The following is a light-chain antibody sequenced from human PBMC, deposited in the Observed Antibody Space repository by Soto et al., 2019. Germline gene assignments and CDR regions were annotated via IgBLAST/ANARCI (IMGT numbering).Light chain of an antibody. Sequence: EGVLTQSPGTLSLSPGERVTLSCRASQRVSSRYLAWYQQKPGQAPRLLIYGTSTRATGVPDRFSGSGSGTDFTLTISRLEPDDFATYYCQQYNSYSPWTFGPGTKVEI. V-gene: IGKV3-20*01. CDR2: GTS. J-gene: IGKJ1*01. CDR3: QQYNSYSPWT. CDR1: QRVSSRY.